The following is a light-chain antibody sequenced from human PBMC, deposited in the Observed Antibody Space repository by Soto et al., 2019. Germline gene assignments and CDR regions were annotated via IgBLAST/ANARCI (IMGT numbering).Light chain of an antibody. V-gene: IGKV1-39*01. Sequence: IQMTQSPSSLSASVGDRVTITFRASQGISTYLNWYQQKPGKAPKLLIYAASSLQSGVPSRFSGSGSETDFTLTISSLQPEHFATYSCQQSYSTTWTFGQGTKVDIK. J-gene: IGKJ1*01. CDR2: AAS. CDR1: QGISTY. CDR3: QQSYSTTWT.